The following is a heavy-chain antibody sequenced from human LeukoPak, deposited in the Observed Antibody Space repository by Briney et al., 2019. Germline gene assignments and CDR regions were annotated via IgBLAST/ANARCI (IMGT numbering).Heavy chain of an antibody. V-gene: IGHV3-30*18. CDR2: ISYDGSNK. J-gene: IGHJ4*02. Sequence: GGSLRLSCAASGFTFSSYGMHWGRQAPGKGLELVAVISYDGSNKYYADSVKGRFTISRDNSKNTLYLQMNSLRAEDTAVYYCAKALDYWGQGTLVTVSP. CDR1: GFTFSSYG. CDR3: AKALDY.